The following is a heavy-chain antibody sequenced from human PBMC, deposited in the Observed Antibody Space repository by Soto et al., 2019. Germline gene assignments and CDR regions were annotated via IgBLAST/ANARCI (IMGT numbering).Heavy chain of an antibody. CDR2: VNAYNGNT. J-gene: IGHJ4*02. CDR3: AREAVSGRTGFDY. Sequence: QVQLVQSGAEVKKPGASVKVSCKASGYTFTSYGISWVRQAPGQGLEWMGWVNAYNGNTNNAQKFPGRVTMTTDTSTSTGYMELRSLRSDDTAVYYCAREAVSGRTGFDYWCQGTLVTVSS. D-gene: IGHD6-19*01. V-gene: IGHV1-18*01. CDR1: GYTFTSYG.